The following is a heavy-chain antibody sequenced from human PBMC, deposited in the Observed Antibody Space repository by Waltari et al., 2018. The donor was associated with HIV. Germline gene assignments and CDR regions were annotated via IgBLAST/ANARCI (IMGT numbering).Heavy chain of an antibody. V-gene: IGHV1-69*18. Sequence: QVQLVQSGAEVKKPGSSVKVSCKASGGTFSNSGISWVRQAPGQGLEWMGNINPFVGTGNYAQRFQGRVTSTADQSTSTAYMELSSRRSEDTAFYYCARGRDGSSARSSFDYWGQGTLVTVSS. D-gene: IGHD5-12*01. CDR2: INPFVGTG. J-gene: IGHJ4*02. CDR1: GGTFSNSG. CDR3: ARGRDGSSARSSFDY.